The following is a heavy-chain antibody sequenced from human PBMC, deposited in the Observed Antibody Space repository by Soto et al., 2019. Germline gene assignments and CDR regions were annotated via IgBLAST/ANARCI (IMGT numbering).Heavy chain of an antibody. Sequence: QVQLQESGPGLVKASGTLSLTCAVSGGSINSDDWWNWVRQSPGKGLEWIGEISRSGKINYNPSLKSRVTXXMXKXXNQLSLNLFSVTAADTAVYYCARDHRYGDNWAFDYWGQGAQVTVSS. CDR2: ISRSGKI. CDR3: ARDHRYGDNWAFDY. J-gene: IGHJ4*02. CDR1: GGSINSDDW. D-gene: IGHD3-16*02. V-gene: IGHV4-4*02.